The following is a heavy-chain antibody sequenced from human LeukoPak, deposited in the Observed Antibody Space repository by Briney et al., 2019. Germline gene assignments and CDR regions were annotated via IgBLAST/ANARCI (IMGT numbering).Heavy chain of an antibody. CDR1: GYSFTSYW. D-gene: IGHD2-2*01. V-gene: IGHV5-51*01. CDR2: IYPSDSDT. J-gene: IGHJ3*02. CDR3: ATPPRGAYHDAFNI. Sequence: GESLKISCKGSGYSFTSYWIGWVRQMPGNGLEWMGIIYPSDSDTRYSPSFQGQVTISADKSISTAYLQWSSLKASDTAMYYCATPPRGAYHDAFNIWGKGKMVPVSP.